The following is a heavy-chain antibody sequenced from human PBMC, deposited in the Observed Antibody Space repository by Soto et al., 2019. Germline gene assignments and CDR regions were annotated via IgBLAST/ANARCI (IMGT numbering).Heavy chain of an antibody. V-gene: IGHV1-18*01. J-gene: IGHJ4*02. CDR3: ARVTPNNGDYVY. CDR2: ISAYNGNT. Sequence: SVKVSCKASGYTVTRSGTSWVRQAPGQGLEWMGWISAYNGNTNYAQKLQGRVTMTTDTSTSTAYMELRSLRSDDTAVYYCARVTPNNGDYVYWGQGTLVTVSS. D-gene: IGHD4-17*01. CDR1: GYTVTRSG.